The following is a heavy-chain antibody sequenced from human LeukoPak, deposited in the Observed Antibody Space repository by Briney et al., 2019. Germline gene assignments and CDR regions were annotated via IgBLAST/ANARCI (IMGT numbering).Heavy chain of an antibody. CDR3: ARVTAAAGPLPFDY. CDR1: GYTFTSYG. CDR2: ISAYNGNT. V-gene: IGHV1-18*01. D-gene: IGHD6-13*01. Sequence: ASVKVSCKASGYTFTSYGISWVRQAPGQGLEWMGWISAYNGNTNYAQKLQGRVTMTTDTSTSTAYMELSSLRSEDTAVYYCARVTAAAGPLPFDYWGQGTLVTVSS. J-gene: IGHJ4*02.